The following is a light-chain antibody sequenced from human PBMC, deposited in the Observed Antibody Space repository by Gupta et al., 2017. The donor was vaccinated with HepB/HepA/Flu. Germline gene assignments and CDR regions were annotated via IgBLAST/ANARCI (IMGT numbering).Light chain of an antibody. CDR3: QQYKTYPLT. J-gene: IGKJ4*01. Sequence: DIQMPQSPSTLSASVGDRVTITCRASQSISNWLAWYQQKPGKAPRLLIYKASTLKSGVPSRFSGSRSGTEFTLTISSRQPDDFATYYCQQYKTYPLTFGGGTMVEIK. CDR2: KAS. CDR1: QSISNW. V-gene: IGKV1-5*03.